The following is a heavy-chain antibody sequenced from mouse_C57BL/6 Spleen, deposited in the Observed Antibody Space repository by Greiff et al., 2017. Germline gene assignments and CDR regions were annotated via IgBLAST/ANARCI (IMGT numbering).Heavy chain of an antibody. V-gene: IGHV1-61*01. J-gene: IGHJ4*01. D-gene: IGHD4-1*01. Sequence: VQLQQPGAELARPGSSVKLSCKASGYTFPSHWMDWVKQRPGQGLEWIGNIYPSDSETHYNQKFKDKATLTVVKSSSTAYMQLSSLTSEDSAVYYCARPNWDVGAMDYWGQGTSVTVSS. CDR2: IYPSDSET. CDR1: GYTFPSHW. CDR3: ARPNWDVGAMDY.